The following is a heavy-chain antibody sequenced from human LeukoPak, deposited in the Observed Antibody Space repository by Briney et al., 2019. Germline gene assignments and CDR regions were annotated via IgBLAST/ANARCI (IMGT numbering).Heavy chain of an antibody. J-gene: IGHJ6*03. CDR3: ARGPRRTTLSILYYYYLDV. CDR2: INDSGST. Sequence: SETLSLTCTVSAASISSTSYYWSWIRQPPGKGLEWIGEINDSGSTNYHPSLKSRVTISVDTSKNQFSLKLSSVTAADTAVYYCARGPRRTTLSILYYYYLDVWGKGTRVTVSS. D-gene: IGHD3-3*02. V-gene: IGHV4-39*07. CDR1: AASISSTSYY.